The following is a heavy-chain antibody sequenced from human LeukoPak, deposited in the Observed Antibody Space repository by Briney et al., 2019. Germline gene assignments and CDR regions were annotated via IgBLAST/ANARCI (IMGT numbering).Heavy chain of an antibody. D-gene: IGHD1-14*01. Sequence: GGSLRLSCAASGFTFSGHWMSWVRQAPGKGLEWVANINQGGSDKYYVDSVKGRFTISRDNANNLLYLQMNSLGGEDTAVYHCTRDRSRAEDDWGQGTLVTVSS. CDR2: INQGGSDK. CDR3: TRDRSRAEDD. J-gene: IGHJ4*02. V-gene: IGHV3-7*01. CDR1: GFTFSGHW.